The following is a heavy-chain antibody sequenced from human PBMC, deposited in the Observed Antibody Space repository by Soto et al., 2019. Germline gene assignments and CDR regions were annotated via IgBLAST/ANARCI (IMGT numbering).Heavy chain of an antibody. V-gene: IGHV4-59*01. J-gene: IGHJ4*02. CDR3: ARSRLLWFGELILFDY. CDR2: IYYSGST. D-gene: IGHD3-10*01. Sequence: SETLSLTCTVSGGSISSYYWSWIRQPPGKGLEWIGYIYYSGSTNYNPSLKSRVTITRDTSASTAYMELSSLRSEDTAVYYCARSRLLWFGELILFDYWGQGTLVTVSS. CDR1: GGSISSYY.